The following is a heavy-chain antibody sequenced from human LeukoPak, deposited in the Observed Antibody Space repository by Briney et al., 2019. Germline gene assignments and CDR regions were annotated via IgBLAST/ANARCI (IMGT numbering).Heavy chain of an antibody. CDR1: GFTFSSYA. V-gene: IGHV3-23*01. J-gene: IGHJ4*02. CDR3: AKGSNYDSSGYIPYYFDY. D-gene: IGHD3-22*01. CDR2: ISGSGGDT. Sequence: GGPLRLSCAASGFTFSSYALSWVRQAPGKGLEWVSAISGSGGDTYYADSVKGRSTISRDNSKNTLYLQMNSLRAEDTAVYYCAKGSNYDSSGYIPYYFDYWGQGTLVTVSS.